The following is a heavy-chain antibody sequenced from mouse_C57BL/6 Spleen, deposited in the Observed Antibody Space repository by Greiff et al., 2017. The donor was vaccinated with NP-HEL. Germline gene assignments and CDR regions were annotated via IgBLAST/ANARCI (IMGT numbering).Heavy chain of an antibody. V-gene: IGHV1-54*01. CDR2: INPGSGGT. CDR3: ASERPQERTGTRFAY. J-gene: IGHJ3*01. Sequence: QVQLKQSGAELVRPGTSVKVSCKASGYAFTNYLIEWVKQRPGQGLEWIGVINPGSGGTNYNEKFKGKATLTADKSSSTAYMQLSSLTSEDSAVYVCASERPQERTGTRFAYWGKGTLVTVSA. D-gene: IGHD4-1*01. CDR1: GYAFTNYL.